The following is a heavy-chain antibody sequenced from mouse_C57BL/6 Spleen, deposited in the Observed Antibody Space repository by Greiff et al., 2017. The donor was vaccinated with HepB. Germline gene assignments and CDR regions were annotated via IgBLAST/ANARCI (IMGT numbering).Heavy chain of an antibody. V-gene: IGHV1-53*01. CDR3: ARSGGWLLRFDY. CDR1: GYTFTSYW. D-gene: IGHD2-3*01. J-gene: IGHJ2*01. Sequence: QVQLQQPGTELVKPGASVKLSCKASGYTFTSYWMHWVKQRPGQGLEWIGNINPSNGGTNYNEKFKSKATLTVDKSSSTAYMQLSSLTSEDSAVYYWARSGGWLLRFDYWGQGTTLTVSS. CDR2: INPSNGGT.